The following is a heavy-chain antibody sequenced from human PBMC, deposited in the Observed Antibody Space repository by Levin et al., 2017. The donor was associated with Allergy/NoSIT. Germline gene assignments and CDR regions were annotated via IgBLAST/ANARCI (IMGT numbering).Heavy chain of an antibody. Sequence: LSLTCAASGFTFTSFWMTWVRQAPGKGLEWVANIKQDGSETYYVDSVKGRFTISRDNAKNSVYLQMNSLRVDDTAVYYGAREEGWGYHYGMDVWGQGTTVTVSS. CDR1: GFTFTSFW. CDR2: IKQDGSET. V-gene: IGHV3-7*01. D-gene: IGHD3-16*02. J-gene: IGHJ6*02. CDR3: AREEGWGYHYGMDV.